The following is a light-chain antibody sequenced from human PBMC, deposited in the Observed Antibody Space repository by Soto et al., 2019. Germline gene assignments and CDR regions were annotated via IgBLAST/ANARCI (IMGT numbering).Light chain of an antibody. Sequence: DIVVSQSLGTLSWTPRVRITLSCRASQSVSSTYLAWYQQKPGQAPRLLIYEASSRATGIPDRFRGSGSGIASTLPISRLELEDFAVYYCQQYRKFGQGTKVDIK. CDR1: QSVSSTY. CDR3: QQYRK. V-gene: IGKV3-20*01. CDR2: EAS. J-gene: IGKJ1*01.